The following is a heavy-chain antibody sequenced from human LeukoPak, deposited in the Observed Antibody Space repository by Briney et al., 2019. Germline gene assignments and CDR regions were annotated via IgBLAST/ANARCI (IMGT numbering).Heavy chain of an antibody. CDR3: ARLVTLTPLFDY. CDR1: GGTFSSYA. J-gene: IGHJ4*02. Sequence: SVKVSFKASGGTFSSYAISWVRQAPGHGLEWMGRIIPILGIANYAQKFQGRVTITADKSTSTAYMQLSSLRSEDTAVYYCARLVTLTPLFDYWGQGTLVTVSS. CDR2: IIPILGIA. D-gene: IGHD4-23*01. V-gene: IGHV1-69*04.